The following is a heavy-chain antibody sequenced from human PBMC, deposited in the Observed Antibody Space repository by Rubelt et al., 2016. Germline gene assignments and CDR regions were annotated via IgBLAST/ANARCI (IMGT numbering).Heavy chain of an antibody. D-gene: IGHD5-12*01. Sequence: QVQLVQSGAEVKKPGASVKVSCKASGYTFTGYYMHWVRQAPGQGLEWMGWINPNSGGTNFAQTLPGRGTKTRKAFVRAAYMEMSRLTAAATAVDYRAGGNGGYDYGLDYWGQGTRVTGSS. CDR1: GYTFTGYY. J-gene: IGHJ4*02. CDR2: INPNSGGT. V-gene: IGHV1-2*02. CDR3: AGGNGGYDYGLDY.